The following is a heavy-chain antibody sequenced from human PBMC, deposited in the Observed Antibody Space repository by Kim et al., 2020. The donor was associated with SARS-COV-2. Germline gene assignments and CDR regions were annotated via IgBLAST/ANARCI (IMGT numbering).Heavy chain of an antibody. V-gene: IGHV1-18*01. CDR3: ARGTDIVVVPAAMAVDWFDP. D-gene: IGHD2-2*01. CDR2: ISAYNGNT. CDR1: GYTFTSYG. Sequence: ASVKVSCKASGYTFTSYGISWVRQAPGQGLEWMGWISAYNGNTNYAQKLQGRVTMTTDTSTSTAYMELRSLRSDDTAVYYCARGTDIVVVPAAMAVDWFDPWGQGTLVTVSS. J-gene: IGHJ5*02.